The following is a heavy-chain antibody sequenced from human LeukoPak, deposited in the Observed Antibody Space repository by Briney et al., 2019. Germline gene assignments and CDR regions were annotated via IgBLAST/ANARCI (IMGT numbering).Heavy chain of an antibody. CDR2: IYSGGNT. Sequence: PGGSLRLSCAASGFTVSINYMSWVRQAPGKGLEWVSVIYSGGNTYYADSVKGRFTISRDNSKNMVYLQMNSLTVDDTAVYYCSRDGSGWSRDVWGQGTTVTVSS. D-gene: IGHD6-19*01. CDR1: GFTVSINY. J-gene: IGHJ6*02. V-gene: IGHV3-53*01. CDR3: SRDGSGWSRDV.